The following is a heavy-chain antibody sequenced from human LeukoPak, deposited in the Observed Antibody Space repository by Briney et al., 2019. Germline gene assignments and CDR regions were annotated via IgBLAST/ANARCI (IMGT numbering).Heavy chain of an antibody. CDR3: ARSGTGYEKAFFDY. D-gene: IGHD5-12*01. CDR1: GFTFSDYY. V-gene: IGHV3-11*06. CDR2: ISSSSSNI. J-gene: IGHJ4*02. Sequence: GGSLRLSCAASGFTFSDYYMSWIRQAPGKGLEWVSFISSSSSNINYADSVKGRFTISRDNAKNSLYLQMNSLRAEDTAVHYCARSGTGYEKAFFDYWGQGTLVTVSS.